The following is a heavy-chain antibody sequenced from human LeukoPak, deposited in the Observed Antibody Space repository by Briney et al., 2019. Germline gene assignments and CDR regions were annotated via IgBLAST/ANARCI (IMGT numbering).Heavy chain of an antibody. CDR2: INQDGSAQ. CDR1: GFTSGTPW. J-gene: IGHJ4*02. CDR3: ARSAR. V-gene: IGHV3-7*01. Sequence: GGSLRLSCAASGFTSGTPWMGWVRQAPGKGLEWVANINQDGSAQYYVDSVKGRFTISRDNAKSSLYLQMNSLRAEDTAVYYCARSARWGQGTLVTVSS.